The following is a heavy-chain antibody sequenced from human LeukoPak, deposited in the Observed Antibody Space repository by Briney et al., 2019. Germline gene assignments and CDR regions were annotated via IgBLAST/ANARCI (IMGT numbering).Heavy chain of an antibody. J-gene: IGHJ4*02. Sequence: PGRSLRLSCAASGFTFSSYAMHWVRQAPGKGLEWVAVISYDGSNKYYADSVKGRFTISRDNSKNTLYLQMNSLRAEDTAVYYCARDRPIVVVPAAMVYWGQGTLVTVSS. D-gene: IGHD2-2*01. CDR2: ISYDGSNK. CDR3: ARDRPIVVVPAAMVY. CDR1: GFTFSSYA. V-gene: IGHV3-30-3*01.